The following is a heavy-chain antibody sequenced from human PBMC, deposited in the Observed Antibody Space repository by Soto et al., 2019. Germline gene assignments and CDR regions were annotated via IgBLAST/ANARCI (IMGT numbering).Heavy chain of an antibody. Sequence: PGGSLRLSCAASGFTFSAYWMSWVRQAPGKGLEWVASIKQDGSDKFSADSVKGRFTISRDNAKNSLYLQMNSLRAEDTAVYYCARGSGGHVDYGGYSEYLQHWGKGTLVTVSS. CDR3: ARGSGGHVDYGGYSEYLQH. CDR1: GFTFSAYW. V-gene: IGHV3-7*01. J-gene: IGHJ1*01. CDR2: IKQDGSDK. D-gene: IGHD4-17*01.